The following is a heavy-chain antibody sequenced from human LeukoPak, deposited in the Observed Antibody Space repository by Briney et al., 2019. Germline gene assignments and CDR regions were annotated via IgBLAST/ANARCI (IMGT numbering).Heavy chain of an antibody. Sequence: LETLSLTCTVSGDSISNHYWNWIRQPAGKGLEWIGRIYSSGNTNYKSSLESRVTMSIDTSKNQVSLKLTSVTAADTAVYYCARVATATVTQVDYWGQGTLVTVSS. CDR1: GDSISNHY. CDR3: ARVATATVTQVDY. J-gene: IGHJ4*02. CDR2: IYSSGNT. D-gene: IGHD4-11*01. V-gene: IGHV4-4*07.